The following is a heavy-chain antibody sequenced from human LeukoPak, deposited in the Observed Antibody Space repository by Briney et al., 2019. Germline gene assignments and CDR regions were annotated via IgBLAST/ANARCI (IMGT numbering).Heavy chain of an antibody. D-gene: IGHD1-1*01. CDR1: GVTFSSYA. CDR2: ISSSSSYI. V-gene: IGHV3-21*01. J-gene: IGHJ4*02. Sequence: GGSLRLSCAASGVTFSSYAMSWVRQAPGKGLEWVSSISSSSSYIYYADSVRGRFTISRDNAKNSLFLQMNSPRGEDTAVYYCARCTTGKTFGSLREIKKSREIDYWGQGTLVTVSS. CDR3: ARCTTGKTFGSLREIKKSREIDY.